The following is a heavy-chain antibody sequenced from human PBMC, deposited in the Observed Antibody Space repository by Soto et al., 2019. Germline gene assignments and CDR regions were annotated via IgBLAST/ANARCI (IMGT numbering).Heavy chain of an antibody. D-gene: IGHD3-22*01. CDR2: IIPIFGTA. V-gene: IGHV1-69*13. J-gene: IGHJ6*02. CDR1: GGTFSSYA. Sequence: ASVKVSCKASGGTFSSYAISWVRQAPGQGLEWMGGIIPIFGTANYAQKFQGRVTITADESTSTAYMELSSLRSEDTAVYYCARDLVVVVTEDDPYYYYGMDVWGQGTTVTVSS. CDR3: ARDLVVVVTEDDPYYYYGMDV.